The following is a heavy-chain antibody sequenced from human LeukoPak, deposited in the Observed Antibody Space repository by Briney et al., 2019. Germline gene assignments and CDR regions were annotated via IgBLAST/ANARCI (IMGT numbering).Heavy chain of an antibody. Sequence: ASVEVSCKASGYTFTSYGISWVRQAPGQGLEWMGWISAYNGNTNYAQKLQGRVTMTTDTSTSTAYMELRSLRSDDTAVYYCARRYCSSTSCYHYYYYMDVWGKGTTVTISS. CDR2: ISAYNGNT. D-gene: IGHD2-2*01. CDR1: GYTFTSYG. V-gene: IGHV1-18*01. J-gene: IGHJ6*03. CDR3: ARRYCSSTSCYHYYYYMDV.